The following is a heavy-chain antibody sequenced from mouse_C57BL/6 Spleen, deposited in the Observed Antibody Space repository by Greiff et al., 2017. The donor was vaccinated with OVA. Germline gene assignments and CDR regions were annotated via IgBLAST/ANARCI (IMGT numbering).Heavy chain of an antibody. J-gene: IGHJ2*01. V-gene: IGHV5-4*03. Sequence: EVKVVESGGGLVKPGGSLKLSCAASGFTFSSYAMSWVRQTPEKRLEWVATISDGGSYTYYPDNVKGRFTISRDNAKNNLYLQMSHLKSEDTAMYYCARVLRSFDYWGQGTTLTVSS. CDR3: ARVLRSFDY. CDR2: ISDGGSYT. D-gene: IGHD1-1*01. CDR1: GFTFSSYA.